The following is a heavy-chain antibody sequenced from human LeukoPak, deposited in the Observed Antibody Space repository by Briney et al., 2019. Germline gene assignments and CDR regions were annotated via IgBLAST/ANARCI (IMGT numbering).Heavy chain of an antibody. D-gene: IGHD3-3*01. Sequence: SETLSLTCTVSDGSISSSSYYWGWIRQPPGKGLERIGSIYYSGSTYYNPSLKSRVTISVDTSKNQFSLKLSSVTAADTAVYYCARHVLSGYLNYWYFDLWGRGTLVTVSS. CDR2: IYYSGST. J-gene: IGHJ2*01. CDR1: DGSISSSSYY. CDR3: ARHVLSGYLNYWYFDL. V-gene: IGHV4-39*01.